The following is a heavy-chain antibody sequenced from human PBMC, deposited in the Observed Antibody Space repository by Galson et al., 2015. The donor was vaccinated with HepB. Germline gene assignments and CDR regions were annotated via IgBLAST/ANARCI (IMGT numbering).Heavy chain of an antibody. CDR3: ATVFRYCASTSCFHSFDY. J-gene: IGHJ4*02. CDR1: GYTLNELA. Sequence: SVKVSCKVSGYTLNELAMHWVRQAPGTGLEWMGGINPKDGKTIYAQNLQGRLTMTEDTFTDTAYMELSSLRSEDTAVYYCATVFRYCASTSCFHSFDYWGQGTLVTVSS. V-gene: IGHV1-24*01. CDR2: INPKDGKT. D-gene: IGHD2-15*01.